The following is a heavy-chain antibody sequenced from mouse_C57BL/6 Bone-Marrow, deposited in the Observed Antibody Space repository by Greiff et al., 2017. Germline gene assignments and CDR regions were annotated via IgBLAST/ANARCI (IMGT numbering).Heavy chain of an antibody. J-gene: IGHJ3*01. CDR3: ARRGYYGSSYAWFAY. D-gene: IGHD1-1*01. V-gene: IGHV1-80*01. Sequence: VQRVESGAELVKPGASVKISCKASGYAFSSYWMNWVKQRPGKGLEWIGQIYPGDGDTNYNGKFKGKATLTADKSSSTAYMQLSSLTSEDSAVYFCARRGYYGSSYAWFAYWGQGTLVTVSA. CDR1: GYAFSSYW. CDR2: IYPGDGDT.